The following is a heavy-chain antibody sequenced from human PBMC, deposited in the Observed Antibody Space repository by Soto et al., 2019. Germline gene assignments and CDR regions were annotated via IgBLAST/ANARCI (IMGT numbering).Heavy chain of an antibody. CDR3: ARGEISYRYYYYMDV. CDR1: GFTVSSNY. J-gene: IGHJ6*03. CDR2: IYSGGST. D-gene: IGHD1-26*01. V-gene: IGHV3-53*01. Sequence: PGGSLRLSCAASGFTVSSNYMSWVRQAPGKGLEWVSVIYSGGSTYYADSVKGRFTISRDNSKNTLYLQMNSLRAEDTAVYYCARGEISYRYYYYMDVWGKGTTVTVSS.